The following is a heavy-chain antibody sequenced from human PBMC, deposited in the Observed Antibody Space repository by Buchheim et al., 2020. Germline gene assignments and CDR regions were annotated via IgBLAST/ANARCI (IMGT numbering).Heavy chain of an antibody. D-gene: IGHD3-22*01. CDR3: ARGGDSSGYSSAFDY. CDR2: INHGGNT. V-gene: IGHV4-34*02. J-gene: IGHJ4*02. Sequence: QVQLQQWGAGLLKPSETLSLNCTVYGGSFSDYYLSWIRQPPGKGLEWIGEINHGGNTYYNPSLKSRVTISVHTSKNQFSLKLSSVTAADTAVYYCARGGDSSGYSSAFDYWGQGTL. CDR1: GGSFSDYY.